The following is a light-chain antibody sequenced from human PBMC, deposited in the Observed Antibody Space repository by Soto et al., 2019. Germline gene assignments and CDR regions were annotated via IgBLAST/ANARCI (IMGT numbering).Light chain of an antibody. CDR2: YDS. Sequence: SYELTQPPSVSVAPGKTARITCGGNNIGSKSVHWYQQKPGQAPVLVIYYDSDRPSGIPERFSGSNSGNTATLTISRVEAGDEGDFYRQVVENNYDQVGFGRGTQLTFL. CDR3: QVVENNYDQVG. J-gene: IGLJ2*01. CDR1: NIGSKS. V-gene: IGLV3-21*01.